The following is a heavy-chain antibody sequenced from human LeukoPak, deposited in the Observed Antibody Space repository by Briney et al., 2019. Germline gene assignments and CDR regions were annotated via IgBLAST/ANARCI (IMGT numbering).Heavy chain of an antibody. J-gene: IGHJ4*02. CDR2: IKRKSDGGTT. V-gene: IGHV3-15*01. CDR1: GFTFSSYG. CDR3: TTELDVRPNHY. Sequence: GGSLRLSCAASGFTFSSYGMSWVRQAPGKGLEWVGRIKRKSDGGTTDYAAPVKGRFTISRDDSKNTLYLQMNSLKSEDTAVYYCTTELDVRPNHYWGQGTLVTVSS. D-gene: IGHD1-14*01.